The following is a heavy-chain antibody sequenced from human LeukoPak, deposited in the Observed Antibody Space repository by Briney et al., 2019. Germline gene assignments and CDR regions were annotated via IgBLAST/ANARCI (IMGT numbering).Heavy chain of an antibody. Sequence: SQTLSLTCALSLGSISSGDYYCSWIRQPPGKGLEWIGYIYYSGSTYYNPSLKSRVTISVDTSKNQFSLKLSSVTAADTAVYYCARGMDYYYYMDVWGKGTTVTVSS. CDR2: IYYSGST. CDR1: LGSISSGDYY. J-gene: IGHJ6*03. CDR3: ARGMDYYYYMDV. D-gene: IGHD2-8*01. V-gene: IGHV4-30-4*08.